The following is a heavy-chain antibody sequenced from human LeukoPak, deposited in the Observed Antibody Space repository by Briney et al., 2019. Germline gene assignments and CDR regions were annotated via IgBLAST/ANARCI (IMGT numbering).Heavy chain of an antibody. CDR1: GGTFSSYA. CDR3: ASSPELERPLGY. Sequence: RASVKVSCKASGGTFSSYAISWVRQGPGQGLEWMGGIIPIFGTANYAQKFQGRVTITADESTSTAYMELSSLRSEDTAVYYCASSPELERPLGYWGQGTLVTVSS. D-gene: IGHD1-1*01. J-gene: IGHJ4*02. CDR2: IIPIFGTA. V-gene: IGHV1-69*13.